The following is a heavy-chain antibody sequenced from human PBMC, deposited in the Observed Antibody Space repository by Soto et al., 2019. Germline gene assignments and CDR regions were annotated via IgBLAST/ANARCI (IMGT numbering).Heavy chain of an antibody. CDR1: GFTFSNFV. CDR3: AKGSAPGRPYYFDS. Sequence: EVLLLESGGDPAQPGGSLRLSCAASGFTFSNFVMSWVRQAPGKGLEWVSAISGGSDGTYYADSVKGRFTIFRDNSKNTLYLQMNSLRVEDTGTYHCAKGSAPGRPYYFDSWGQGSLVTVSS. V-gene: IGHV3-23*01. J-gene: IGHJ4*02. CDR2: ISGGSDGT. D-gene: IGHD6-6*01.